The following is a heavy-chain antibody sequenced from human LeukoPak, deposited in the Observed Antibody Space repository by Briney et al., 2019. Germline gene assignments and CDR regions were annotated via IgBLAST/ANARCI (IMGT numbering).Heavy chain of an antibody. Sequence: AASVKVSCKVSGYTLTELCIHWVRQAPGKGLEWMGGFDPEENKRIYAQKFKGRDTMTEDTSTDTAYMELSSQRFEDTAVYFCAKGPPGSDNDWYFDLWGRGTLVTVSS. D-gene: IGHD6-19*01. CDR2: FDPEENKR. CDR3: AKGPPGSDNDWYFDL. J-gene: IGHJ2*01. V-gene: IGHV1-24*01. CDR1: GYTLTELC.